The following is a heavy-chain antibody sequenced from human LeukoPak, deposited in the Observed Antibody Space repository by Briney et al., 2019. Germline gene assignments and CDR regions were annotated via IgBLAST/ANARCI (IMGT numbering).Heavy chain of an antibody. CDR3: ARDWRVEQQLVLYYYYYGMDV. CDR1: GFTFSSYS. V-gene: IGHV3-21*01. J-gene: IGHJ6*02. Sequence: GASLRLSCAASGFTFSSYSMNWVRQAPGKGLEWVSSISSSSSYLYYADSVEGRFTISRDNAKNSLYLQMNSLRAEDTAVYYCARDWRVEQQLVLYYYYYGMDVWGQGTTVTVSS. CDR2: ISSSSSYL. D-gene: IGHD6-13*01.